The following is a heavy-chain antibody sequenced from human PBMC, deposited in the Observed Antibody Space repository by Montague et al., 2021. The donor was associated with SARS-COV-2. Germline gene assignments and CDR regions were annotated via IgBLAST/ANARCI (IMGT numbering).Heavy chain of an antibody. D-gene: IGHD3-10*01. Sequence: SETLSLTCAVHGTSFSGYYWNWIRQPPGKGLEWIGEISHGGSTKYSPSLKSRLTISADTSKNQFSLKLTSVAAADTAVYYCARLRDGVVPSPILGVGPYCSYYMDVWGRGTTVTVSS. V-gene: IGHV4-34*01. CDR2: ISHGGST. J-gene: IGHJ6*03. CDR1: GTSFSGYY. CDR3: ARLRDGVVPSPILGVGPYCSYYMDV.